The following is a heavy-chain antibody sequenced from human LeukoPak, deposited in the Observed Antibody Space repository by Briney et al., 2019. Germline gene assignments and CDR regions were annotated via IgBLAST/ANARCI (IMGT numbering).Heavy chain of an antibody. D-gene: IGHD2-15*01. CDR3: AKAHRVVYYGMDV. Sequence: GVLRLSCAASGFTFSSYGMHWVRQAPGKGLEWVAVISYDGSNKYYADSVKGRFTISRDNSKNTLYLQMNSLRAEDTAVYYCAKAHRVVYYGMDVWGQGTTVTVSS. CDR2: ISYDGSNK. V-gene: IGHV3-30*18. CDR1: GFTFSSYG. J-gene: IGHJ6*02.